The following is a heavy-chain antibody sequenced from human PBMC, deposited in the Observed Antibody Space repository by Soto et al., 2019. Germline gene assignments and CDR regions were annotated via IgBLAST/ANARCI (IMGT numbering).Heavy chain of an antibody. J-gene: IGHJ3*01. CDR3: TRRDVFDL. V-gene: IGHV3-48*01. Sequence: GGSQSLCSKVSWFTLSTSTTHWVRQAPGKGLEWVSYINTDGDVRHYADSVKGRFTVSRDNAKNLVYLQMNNVGADDTAVYFCTRRDVFDLWGQGATVTVSS. CDR2: INTDGDVR. CDR1: WFTLSTST.